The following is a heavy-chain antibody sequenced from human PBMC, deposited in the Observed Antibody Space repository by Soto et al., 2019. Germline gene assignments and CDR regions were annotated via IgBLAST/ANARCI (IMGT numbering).Heavy chain of an antibody. CDR3: ARDSGYDGWFDP. CDR1: GGSISGYY. D-gene: IGHD5-12*01. J-gene: IGHJ5*02. V-gene: IGHV4-59*01. Sequence: SETLSLTCPVSGGSISGYYWSWIRQPPGKGLEWIGYIYYSGSTNYNPSLKSRVTISVDTSKNQCSLKMSSVTAADTAVYYCARDSGYDGWFDPWGQGTLVTVSS. CDR2: IYYSGST.